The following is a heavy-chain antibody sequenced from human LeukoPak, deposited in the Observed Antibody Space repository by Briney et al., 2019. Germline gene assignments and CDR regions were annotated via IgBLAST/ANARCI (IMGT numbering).Heavy chain of an antibody. CDR1: GFTFSSYG. Sequence: GGSLRLSCAASGFTFSSYGMHWVRQAPGKGLEWVAVIWYDGSNKYYADSVKGRFTISRDNSKNTLYLQMNSLRAEDTAVYYCARSLNDYGLLDYWGQGTLVTVSS. D-gene: IGHD4-17*01. J-gene: IGHJ4*02. CDR2: IWYDGSNK. V-gene: IGHV3-33*01. CDR3: ARSLNDYGLLDY.